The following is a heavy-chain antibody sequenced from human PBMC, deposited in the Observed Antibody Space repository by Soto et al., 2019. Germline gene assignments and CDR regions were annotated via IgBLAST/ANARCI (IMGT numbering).Heavy chain of an antibody. D-gene: IGHD4-17*01. Sequence: PGGSLRLSCAASGFTVSRSYMSWVRQAPGKGLEWVSVIYSNRRTYYADSVKGRFTISRDNAKNSLYLQMNSLRAEDTAVYYCARDDYGDYGRAFDIWGQGTMVTVSS. CDR1: GFTVSRSY. J-gene: IGHJ3*02. CDR3: ARDDYGDYGRAFDI. V-gene: IGHV3-53*01. CDR2: IYSNRRT.